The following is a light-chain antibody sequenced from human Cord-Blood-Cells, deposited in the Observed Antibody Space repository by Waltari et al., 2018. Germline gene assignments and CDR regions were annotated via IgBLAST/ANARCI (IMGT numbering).Light chain of an antibody. V-gene: IGKV4-1*01. Sequence: DIVMTQSPDSLAVSLGERANINCKSSQSVLYSSNNKNYLAWYQQKPGQPPKLLIYWASTRESGVPDRFSGSGSGTDFTLTISSLQAEDVAGYYCQQYYSTPRTFGQVTKVEIK. CDR3: QQYYSTPRT. CDR2: WAS. CDR1: QSVLYSSNNKNY. J-gene: IGKJ1*01.